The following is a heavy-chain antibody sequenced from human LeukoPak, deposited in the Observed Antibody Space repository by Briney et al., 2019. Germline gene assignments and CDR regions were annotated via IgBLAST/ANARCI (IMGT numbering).Heavy chain of an antibody. CDR2: IIPIFGTA. Sequence: SVKVSCKASGCTFSSYAISWVRQAPGQGLEWMGGIIPIFGTANYAQKFQGRVTITADESTSTAYMELSSLRSEDTAVYYCARYCSSTSCYHPDAFDIWGQGTMVTVSS. CDR3: ARYCSSTSCYHPDAFDI. V-gene: IGHV1-69*13. J-gene: IGHJ3*02. CDR1: GCTFSSYA. D-gene: IGHD2-2*01.